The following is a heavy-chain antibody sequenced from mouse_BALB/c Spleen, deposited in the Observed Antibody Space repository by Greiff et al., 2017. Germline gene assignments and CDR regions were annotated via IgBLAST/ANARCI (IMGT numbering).Heavy chain of an antibody. Sequence: VQLKESGPSLVKPSQTLSLTCSVTGDSITSGYWNWIRKFPGNKLEYMGYISYSGSTYYNPSLKSRISITRDTSKNQYYLQLNSVTTEDTATYYCARCPYDYDGAMDYWGQGTSVTVSS. CDR3: ARCPYDYDGAMDY. V-gene: IGHV3-8*02. J-gene: IGHJ4*01. D-gene: IGHD2-4*01. CDR2: ISYSGST. CDR1: GDSITSGY.